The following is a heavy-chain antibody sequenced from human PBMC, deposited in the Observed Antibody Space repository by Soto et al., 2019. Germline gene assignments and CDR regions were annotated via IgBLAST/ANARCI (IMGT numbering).Heavy chain of an antibody. CDR2: IYWDGDK. CDR3: AHSRGYPGDAPAGDY. Sequence: QITLKESGPPLVKPTQTLTLTCTFSGFSLSTSGVGVGWIRQPPGKALECLALIYWDGDKRYSPSLKSRLTLTKDTSKNQVVLTMTNMHPVDTATYSCAHSRGYPGDAPAGDYWGQGTLVTVSS. D-gene: IGHD5-18*01. CDR1: GFSLSTSGVG. V-gene: IGHV2-5*02. J-gene: IGHJ4*02.